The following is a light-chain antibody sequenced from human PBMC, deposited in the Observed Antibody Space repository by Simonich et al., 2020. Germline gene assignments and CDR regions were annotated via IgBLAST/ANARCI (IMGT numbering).Light chain of an antibody. V-gene: IGKV1-39*01. J-gene: IGKJ4*01. Sequence: DIQMTQSPSSLSASVGDRVTITCPASQSISSYLNWYQQKPGKAPKLLIYAASSLQSGVPSRFSGSGSGTDFTLTISSLQPEDFATYDCQQSYSTPPTFGGGTKVEIK. CDR2: AAS. CDR1: QSISSY. CDR3: QQSYSTPPT.